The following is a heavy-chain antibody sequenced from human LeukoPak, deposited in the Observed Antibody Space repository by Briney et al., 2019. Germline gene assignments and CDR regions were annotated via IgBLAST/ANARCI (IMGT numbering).Heavy chain of an antibody. CDR3: ARDRGQQLVLYYYGMNV. V-gene: IGHV1-18*01. CDR1: GYTFTSYG. Sequence: ASVKVSCKASGYTFTSYGIRWVRPAPGQGLEWMGWISAYNGNTNYAQKLQGRVTMTTDTSTSTAYMELRSLRSDDTAVYYCARDRGQQLVLYYYGMNVWGQGTTVTVSS. J-gene: IGHJ6*02. CDR2: ISAYNGNT. D-gene: IGHD6-13*01.